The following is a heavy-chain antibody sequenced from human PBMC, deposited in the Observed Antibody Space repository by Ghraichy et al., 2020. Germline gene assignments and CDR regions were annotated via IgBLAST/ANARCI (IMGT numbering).Heavy chain of an antibody. D-gene: IGHD6-13*01. CDR3: ARGLRSSSWYGLNY. CDR1: GGSFSGYY. Sequence: ESLNISCAVYGGSFSGYYWSWIRQPPGKGLEWIGEINYSGSINYNPSLKSRVTISVDTSKNQFSLNLSSVTAADRAVYYCARGLRSSSWYGLNYWGQGTLVTVSS. CDR2: INYSGSI. J-gene: IGHJ4*02. V-gene: IGHV4-34*01.